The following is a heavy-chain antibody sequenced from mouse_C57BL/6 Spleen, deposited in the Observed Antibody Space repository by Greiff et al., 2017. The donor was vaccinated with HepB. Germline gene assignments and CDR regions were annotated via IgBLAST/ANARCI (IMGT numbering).Heavy chain of an antibody. J-gene: IGHJ4*01. Sequence: QVQLQQSGAELVKPGASVKISCKASGYTFTDYYINWVKQRPGQGLEWIGKIGPGSGSTYYNEKFKGKATLTAGKSSSTAYMQLSSLTSEDSAVYFCARKGGFITTVVAVDYAMDYWGQGTSVTVSS. CDR3: ARKGGFITTVVAVDYAMDY. D-gene: IGHD1-1*01. V-gene: IGHV1-77*01. CDR1: GYTFTDYY. CDR2: IGPGSGST.